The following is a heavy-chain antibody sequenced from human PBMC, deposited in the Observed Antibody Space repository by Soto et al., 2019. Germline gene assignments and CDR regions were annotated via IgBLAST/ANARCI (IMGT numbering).Heavy chain of an antibody. D-gene: IGHD5-18*01. CDR3: ARDSKAGLRQLFDY. J-gene: IGHJ4*02. CDR2: ISAYNGNT. Sequence: VKVSCKASGYTFTSYGISWVRQAPGQGLEWMGWISAYNGNTNYAQKLQGRVTMTTDTSTSTAYMELRSLRSDDTAVYYCARDSKAGLRQLFDYWGQGTLVTVSS. V-gene: IGHV1-18*04. CDR1: GYTFTSYG.